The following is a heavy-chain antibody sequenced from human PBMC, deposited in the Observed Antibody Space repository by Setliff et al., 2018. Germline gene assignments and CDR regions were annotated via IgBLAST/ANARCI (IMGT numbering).Heavy chain of an antibody. V-gene: IGHV3-15*07. Sequence: PGGSLRLSCAVSGFTFSYAWMHWVRQAPGKGLEWVGRIKSKTDGGSTDYAAPVKGRFTISRDDSKNTLYLQMNSLRAEDTAVYYCAKDETFPYYFDYWGQGTLVTVSS. CDR1: GFTFSYAW. CDR3: AKDETFPYYFDY. CDR2: IKSKTDGGST. D-gene: IGHD2-21*01. J-gene: IGHJ4*02.